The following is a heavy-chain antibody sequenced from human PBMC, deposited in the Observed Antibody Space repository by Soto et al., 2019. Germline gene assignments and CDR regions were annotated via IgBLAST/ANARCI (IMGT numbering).Heavy chain of an antibody. D-gene: IGHD1-1*01. V-gene: IGHV6-1*01. CDR2: TYYRSKWYN. CDR1: GDSVSSNTAA. Sequence: QVQLQQSGPGLVKPSQTLSLTCAISGDSVSSNTAAWNWIRQSPSRGLEWLGRTYYRSKWYNDYAMSVKSRITINPDTSKNQFSLQLKSVTPEDTAVYYCARDAPGIGTTRSYYSGMDPWGTGTTVSVSS. CDR3: ARDAPGIGTTRSYYSGMDP. J-gene: IGHJ6*04.